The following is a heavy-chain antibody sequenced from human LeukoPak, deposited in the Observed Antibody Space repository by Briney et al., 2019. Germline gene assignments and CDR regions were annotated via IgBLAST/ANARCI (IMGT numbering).Heavy chain of an antibody. D-gene: IGHD3-10*01. Sequence: GGSLRLSCAASGFSFSSFWMHWVRQVPGKGLVWVSGINSDGTTTGYADSVKGRFTISRDNAKNTVSLQMSSLRAEDTAVYYCARDMVRGVRRVDYWGQGTLVTVSS. CDR3: ARDMVRGVRRVDY. J-gene: IGHJ4*02. CDR1: GFSFSSFW. V-gene: IGHV3-74*01. CDR2: INSDGTTT.